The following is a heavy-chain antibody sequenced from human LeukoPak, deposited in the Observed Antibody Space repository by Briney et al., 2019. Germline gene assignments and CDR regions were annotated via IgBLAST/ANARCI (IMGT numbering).Heavy chain of an antibody. J-gene: IGHJ4*02. CDR2: IYYSGNT. D-gene: IGHD3-22*01. V-gene: IGHV4-59*08. Sequence: PSETLSLTRTVSGGSISSYYWSWIRQPPGKGLEWIGYIYYSGNTNYHPSLKSRVTISVDTSKNQFSLKLSSVTAADTAVYYCARRNYYDTSGYQFDYWGQGTLVTVSS. CDR3: ARRNYYDTSGYQFDY. CDR1: GGSISSYY.